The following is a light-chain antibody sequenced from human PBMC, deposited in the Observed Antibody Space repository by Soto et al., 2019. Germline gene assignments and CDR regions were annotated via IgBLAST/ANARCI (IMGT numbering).Light chain of an antibody. CDR3: QKYNSAPRA. CDR1: QGISNF. CDR2: DAS. V-gene: IGKV1-27*01. J-gene: IGKJ1*01. Sequence: DIQMTQSPSSLSASVGDRVTITCRASQGISNFLAWYQQKPGKVPKLLIYDASTLQSGVPSRFSGSGSGIDFTLTISSLQPEDVATYYCQKYNSAPRAFGQGTKVEIK.